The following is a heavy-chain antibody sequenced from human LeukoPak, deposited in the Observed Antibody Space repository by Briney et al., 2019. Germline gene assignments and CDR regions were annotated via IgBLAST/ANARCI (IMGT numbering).Heavy chain of an antibody. Sequence: SETLSLTCAVYGGSFSGYYWSWIRQPPGKGLEWIEEINHSGSTNYNPSLKSRVTISVDTSKNQFSLKLSSVTAADTAVYYCARGFQVGTTPMPLRLRRALTYDYWGQGALVTVSS. CDR2: INHSGST. V-gene: IGHV4-34*01. CDR3: ARGFQVGTTPMPLRLRRALTYDY. CDR1: GGSFSGYY. D-gene: IGHD3-3*01. J-gene: IGHJ4*02.